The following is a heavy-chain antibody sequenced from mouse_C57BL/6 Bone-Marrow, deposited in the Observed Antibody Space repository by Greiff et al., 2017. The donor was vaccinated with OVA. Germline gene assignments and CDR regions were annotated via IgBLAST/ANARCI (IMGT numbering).Heavy chain of an antibody. V-gene: IGHV5-6*01. CDR3: ARWLSWFAY. J-gene: IGHJ3*01. CDR1: GFTFSSYG. Sequence: EVQGVESGGDLVKPGGSLKLSCAASGFTFSSYGMSWVRQTPDKRLEWVATISSGGSYTYYPDSVKGRFTISRDNAKNTLYLQMSSLKSEDTAMYYCARWLSWFAYWGQGTLVTVSA. D-gene: IGHD2-2*01. CDR2: ISSGGSYT.